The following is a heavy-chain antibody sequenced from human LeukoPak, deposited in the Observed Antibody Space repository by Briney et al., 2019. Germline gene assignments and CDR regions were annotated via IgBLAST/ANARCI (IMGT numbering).Heavy chain of an antibody. D-gene: IGHD2-2*01. J-gene: IGHJ4*02. CDR2: INHSGST. Sequence: SETLSLTCSVSGGSISSYYWTWIRQPPGKGLEWIGEINHSGSTNYNPSLKSRVTISVDTSKNQFSLKLSSVTAADTAVYYCARGLGGTNYWGQGTLVTVSS. V-gene: IGHV4-34*01. CDR1: GGSISSYY. CDR3: ARGLGGTNY.